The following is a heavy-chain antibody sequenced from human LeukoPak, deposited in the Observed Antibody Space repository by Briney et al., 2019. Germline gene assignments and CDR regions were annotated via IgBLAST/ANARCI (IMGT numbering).Heavy chain of an antibody. CDR2: ISGNSTYI. CDR1: GFTFSHFT. D-gene: IGHD2-21*02. Sequence: SGGSLRLSCAASGFTFSHFTINWVRQAPGRGLEWVSTISGNSTYIYYADSVKGRFTISRDDAKNSLYLQMNSLRAEDTAVYYCARSCGGDCYSSHRYYFDYWGQGSLVTVSS. J-gene: IGHJ4*02. V-gene: IGHV3-21*01. CDR3: ARSCGGDCYSSHRYYFDY.